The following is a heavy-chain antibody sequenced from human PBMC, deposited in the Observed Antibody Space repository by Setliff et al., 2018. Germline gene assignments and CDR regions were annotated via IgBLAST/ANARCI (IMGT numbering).Heavy chain of an antibody. CDR3: ARMSGFQYMDV. D-gene: IGHD3-3*01. CDR1: GGSFSGYY. V-gene: IGHV4-34*01. Sequence: PSETLSLTCAVYGGSFSGYYWSWIRQPPGKGLEWIGEINHSGSTNYNPSLKSRVTISVDTSKNQFSLKLSSVTAADTAVYYCARMSGFQYMDVWGKGTTVTVSS. J-gene: IGHJ6*03. CDR2: INHSGST.